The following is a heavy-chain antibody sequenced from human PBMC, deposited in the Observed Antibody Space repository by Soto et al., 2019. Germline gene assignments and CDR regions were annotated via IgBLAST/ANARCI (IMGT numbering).Heavy chain of an antibody. CDR3: ARGHIVVLPAASRAYYYGLDV. V-gene: IGHV3-21*01. CDR1: GFTFSSYA. J-gene: IGHJ6*02. Sequence: PGGSLRLSCAASGFTFSSYAMSWVRQAPGKGLEWVSAISPSSDYIYYADSLKGRFTISRDNTKNSLYLQMNSLGVEDTAVYYCARGHIVVLPAASRAYYYGLDVWGQGTTVTVSS. CDR2: ISPSSDYI. D-gene: IGHD2-2*01.